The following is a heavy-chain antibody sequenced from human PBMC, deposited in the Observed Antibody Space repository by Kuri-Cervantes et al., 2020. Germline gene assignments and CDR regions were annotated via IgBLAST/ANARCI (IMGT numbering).Heavy chain of an antibody. Sequence: SGPTLVKPTETLTLTCTVSGFSLSNARMGVSWIRQPPGKALEWLAHIFSNDEKSYSTSLKTRLTISKDTSKNQVVLTMTNMDPVDTATYYCARIRGSSSSHYGMDVWGQGTTVTVSS. CDR2: IFSNDEK. CDR3: ARIRGSSSSHYGMDV. V-gene: IGHV2-26*01. J-gene: IGHJ6*02. CDR1: GFSLSNARMG. D-gene: IGHD6-6*01.